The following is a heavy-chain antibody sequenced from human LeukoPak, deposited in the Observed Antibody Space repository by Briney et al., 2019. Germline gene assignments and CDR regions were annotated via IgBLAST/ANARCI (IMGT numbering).Heavy chain of an antibody. CDR2: ISGSGGST. Sequence: GGSLRLSCAASGFTFSSYAMSWVRQAPGKGLEWVSAISGSGGSTYYADSVKGRFTISRDNSKNTLYLQMNSLRAEDTAVYYCAKSGLGIAVAGTNFDYWGQGTLVTVSS. CDR1: GFTFSSYA. D-gene: IGHD6-19*01. J-gene: IGHJ4*02. V-gene: IGHV3-23*01. CDR3: AKSGLGIAVAGTNFDY.